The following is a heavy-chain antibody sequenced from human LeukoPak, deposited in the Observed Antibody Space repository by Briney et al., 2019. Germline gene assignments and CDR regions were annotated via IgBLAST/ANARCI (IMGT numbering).Heavy chain of an antibody. CDR2: IRYDGSNE. J-gene: IGHJ4*02. V-gene: IGHV3-30*02. CDR3: AKRWIVGAASYFDH. CDR1: GFTFSSYG. D-gene: IGHD1-26*01. Sequence: GGSLRLSSAASGFTFSSYGMHWVRQAPGKGLEWVAFIRYDGSNEYYADSVKGRFTISRDNSKNTLYLQMNSLRADVTALYYCAKRWIVGAASYFDHWGQGTLVTVSS.